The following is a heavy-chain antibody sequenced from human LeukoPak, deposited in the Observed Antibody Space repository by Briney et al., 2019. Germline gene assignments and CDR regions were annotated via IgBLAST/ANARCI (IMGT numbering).Heavy chain of an antibody. V-gene: IGHV3-21*01. Sequence: PGGSLRLSCAASGFTFSSYSMNWVRQAPGKGLEWVSSISSSSSYIYYADSVKGRFTISRDNAKNSLYLQMNSLRAEDTAVYYCARVGAYSSSWYLFHMDVWGKGTTVTVSS. J-gene: IGHJ6*03. CDR3: ARVGAYSSSWYLFHMDV. CDR1: GFTFSSYS. CDR2: ISSSSSYI. D-gene: IGHD6-13*01.